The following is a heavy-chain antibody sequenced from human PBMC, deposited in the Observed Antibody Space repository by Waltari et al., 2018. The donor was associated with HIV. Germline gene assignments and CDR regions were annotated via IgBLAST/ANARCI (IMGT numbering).Heavy chain of an antibody. J-gene: IGHJ4*01. CDR1: GTTINNPYY. V-gene: IGHV4-38-2*01. Sequence: QVQLQQSGPGLVKPAHTLSLTCVMSGTTINNPYYRGWVRGSAGWGHECLGVIFHDGSRHLIPSLMDRLAITLETTDDLLTLTLKSVTAADTSLYFGVSVVKKSSATYDSYCFDFWGRGTQVTVSS. CDR3: VSVVKKSSATYDSYCFDF. CDR2: IFHDGSR. D-gene: IGHD3-3*01.